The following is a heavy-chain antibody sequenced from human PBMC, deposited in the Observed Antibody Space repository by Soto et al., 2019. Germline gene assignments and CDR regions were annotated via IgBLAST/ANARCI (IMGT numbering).Heavy chain of an antibody. CDR2: ISYDGSNK. CDR1: GFTFSSYG. CDR3: AKEGPKCIRQDYYYYGMDV. V-gene: IGHV3-30*18. J-gene: IGHJ6*01. Sequence: PGGSLRLSCAASGFTFSSYGMHWVRQAPGKGLDWAAVISYDGSNKYYAASVKGRWTISRDNTNNTPYLQMNVRRAEDTAVYYCAKEGPKCIRQDYYYYGMDVWRQGTTVTVSS. D-gene: IGHD2-8*01.